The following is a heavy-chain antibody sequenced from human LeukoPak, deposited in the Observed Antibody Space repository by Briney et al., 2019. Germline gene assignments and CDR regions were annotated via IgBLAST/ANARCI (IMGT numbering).Heavy chain of an antibody. Sequence: ASVTVSCTASGYTFTSYGISWVRQAPGQGLEWMGWISAYNGNTNYAQKLQGRVTMTTDTSTSTAYMELRSLRSDDTAVYYCARDRYYGSGSDYYFDYWGQGTLVTVSS. CDR3: ARDRYYGSGSDYYFDY. CDR1: GYTFTSYG. J-gene: IGHJ4*02. CDR2: ISAYNGNT. D-gene: IGHD3-10*01. V-gene: IGHV1-18*04.